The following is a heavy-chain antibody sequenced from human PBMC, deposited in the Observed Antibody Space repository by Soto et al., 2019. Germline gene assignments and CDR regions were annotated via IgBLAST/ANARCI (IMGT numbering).Heavy chain of an antibody. CDR3: ARDIYQNYYDSSGYYYGRDAFDI. CDR1: GFTFSDYY. V-gene: IGHV3-11*06. Sequence: LSFAASGFTFSDYYMSWIRQAPGKGLEWVSYISSSSSYTNYADSVKGRFTISRDNAKNSLYLQMNSLRAEDTAVYYCARDIYQNYYDSSGYYYGRDAFDIWGQGTMVTVSS. D-gene: IGHD3-22*01. CDR2: ISSSSSYT. J-gene: IGHJ3*02.